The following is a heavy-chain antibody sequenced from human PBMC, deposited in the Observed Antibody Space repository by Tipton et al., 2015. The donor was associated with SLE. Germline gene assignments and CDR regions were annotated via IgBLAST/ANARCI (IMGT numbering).Heavy chain of an antibody. CDR3: VRDPQGYYYDSRGYFDL. V-gene: IGHV4-4*08. J-gene: IGHJ2*01. Sequence: LRLSCTVSGGSISNYYWNWIRQPPGKGLEWIGYVFISGTTNYNPSLKSRVTISVDTSRNQFSLKLSSMTAADTAMYYCVRDPQGYYYDSRGYFDLWGRGTLVTVSS. D-gene: IGHD3-22*01. CDR2: VFISGTT. CDR1: GGSISNYY.